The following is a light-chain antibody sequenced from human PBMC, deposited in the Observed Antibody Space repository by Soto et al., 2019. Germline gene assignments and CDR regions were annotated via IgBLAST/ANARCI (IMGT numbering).Light chain of an antibody. J-gene: IGKJ1*01. CDR1: HNILYSSDNKNY. CDR3: QQSNSYSWT. Sequence: DIVLTHYPDSMAASLGERAHMNYKSSHNILYSSDNKNYLSWYQKRKGQPNKLIFYWASTRESGVTDRLSGSGYGNHGNLNIRRMQPDDGATYYGQQSNSYSWTCGQGNKGDIK. CDR2: WAS. V-gene: IGKV4-1*01.